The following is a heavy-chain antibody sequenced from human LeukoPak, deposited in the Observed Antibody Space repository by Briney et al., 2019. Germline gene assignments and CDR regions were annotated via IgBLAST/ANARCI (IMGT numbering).Heavy chain of an antibody. D-gene: IGHD4-17*01. J-gene: IGHJ3*02. CDR3: ATPYGATPGAFDI. V-gene: IGHV4-34*01. CDR2: INHSGST. CDR1: GGSFSGYY. Sequence: SETLSLTCAVYGGSFSGYYWSWIRQPPGKGLEWIGEINHSGSTNYNPSLKSRVTISVDTSKNQFSLKLSSVTAADTAVYYCATPYGATPGAFDIWGQGTTVTVSS.